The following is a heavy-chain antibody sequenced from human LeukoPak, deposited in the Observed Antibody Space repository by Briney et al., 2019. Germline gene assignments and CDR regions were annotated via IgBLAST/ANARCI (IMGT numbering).Heavy chain of an antibody. CDR2: IYSGGST. Sequence: GGPLRLSCAASGFTVSSNYMSWVRQAPGKGLEWVSVIYSGGSTYYADSVKGRFTISRDNSKNTLYLQMNSLRAEDTAMYYCARDQFFQTHYGATTVSYFQHWGQGTLVTVSS. D-gene: IGHD4-17*01. CDR3: ARDQFFQTHYGATTVSYFQH. J-gene: IGHJ1*01. CDR1: GFTVSSNY. V-gene: IGHV3-66*01.